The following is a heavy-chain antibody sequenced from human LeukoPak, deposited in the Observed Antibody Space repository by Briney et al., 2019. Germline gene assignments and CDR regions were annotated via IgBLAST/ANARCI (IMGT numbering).Heavy chain of an antibody. CDR3: ARDRSGWPDY. V-gene: IGHV3-48*02. CDR1: GLTFSNYA. Sequence: GGSLRLSCAASGLTFSNYAMNWVRRAPGKGLEWISYISTSGGTTYYADSVEGRFTISRDNAKNSLYLQMNSLRDEDTAVYYCARDRSGWPDYWGQGTLVSVSS. D-gene: IGHD6-19*01. J-gene: IGHJ4*02. CDR2: ISTSGGTT.